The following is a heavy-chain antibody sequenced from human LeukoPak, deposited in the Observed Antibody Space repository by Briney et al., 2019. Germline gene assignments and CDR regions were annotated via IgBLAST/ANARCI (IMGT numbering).Heavy chain of an antibody. CDR3: AKDYYGSVDY. CDR2: IKSDGSGT. V-gene: IGHV3-74*01. CDR1: GFTFSVSW. Sequence: QPGGSFRLSCAASGFTFSVSWMHWVRQAPGKGLVWVSVIKSDGSGTTYADSVKGRFTISRDNAKNTVYLQMNSLRAEDTAVYYCAKDYYGSVDYWGQGTMATDSS. D-gene: IGHD3-10*01. J-gene: IGHJ4*02.